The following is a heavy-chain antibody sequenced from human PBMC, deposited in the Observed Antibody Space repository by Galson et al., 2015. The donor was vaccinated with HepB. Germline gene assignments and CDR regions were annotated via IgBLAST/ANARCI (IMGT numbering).Heavy chain of an antibody. CDR3: ASAYYIMGPFDN. V-gene: IGHV3-48*03. Sequence: LRLSCAASGFTLSTYEMNWVRQAPGKGLEWVSYSSSSGTTLFYADSVEGRFTISRDNAKNTLSLQMDSLRVEDTAVYYCASAYYIMGPFDNWGQGTLVTVSS. CDR2: SSSSGTTL. D-gene: IGHD3-10*01. CDR1: GFTLSTYE. J-gene: IGHJ4*02.